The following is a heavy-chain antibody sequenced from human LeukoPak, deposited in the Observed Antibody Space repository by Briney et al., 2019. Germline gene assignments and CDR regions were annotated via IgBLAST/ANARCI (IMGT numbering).Heavy chain of an antibody. CDR3: AKGSDYDILPGYYNDGGFFDY. D-gene: IGHD3-9*01. J-gene: IGHJ4*02. CDR2: ISGSGGST. CDR1: GFTFSSYG. Sequence: GGSLRLTCAASGFTFSSYGMSWVRQAPGKGLEWVSAISGSGGSTYYADSVKGRFTISRDNSKNTLYLQMNSLRAEDTAVYYCAKGSDYDILPGYYNDGGFFDYWGQGTLVTVSS. V-gene: IGHV3-23*01.